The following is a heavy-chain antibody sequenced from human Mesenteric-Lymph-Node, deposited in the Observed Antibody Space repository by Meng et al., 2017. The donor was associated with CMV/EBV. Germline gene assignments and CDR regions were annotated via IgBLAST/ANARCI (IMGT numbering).Heavy chain of an antibody. CDR1: GGTFSSYA. J-gene: IGHJ6*02. CDR3: ARDIVVVVAATDYYYYGMDV. Sequence: SVKVSCKASGGTFSSYAISWVRQAPGQGLEWMGGIIPIFGTANYAQKFQGRVTITTDESTSTAYMELSSLRSEDTAVYYCARDIVVVVAATDYYYYGMDVWGQGTTVTASS. CDR2: IIPIFGTA. V-gene: IGHV1-69*05. D-gene: IGHD2-15*01.